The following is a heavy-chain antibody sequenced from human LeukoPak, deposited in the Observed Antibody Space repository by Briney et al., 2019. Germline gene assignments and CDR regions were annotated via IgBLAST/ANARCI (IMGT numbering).Heavy chain of an antibody. J-gene: IGHJ4*02. CDR1: GYTLTELS. Sequence: ASVKVSCKVSGYTLTELSMHWVRQAPGKGLEWMGGFDPEDGETIYAQKFQGRVTMTRDTSISTAYMELSRLRSDDTAVYYCARGGGPYGSGSPPLSWGQGTLVTVSS. V-gene: IGHV1-24*01. D-gene: IGHD3-10*01. CDR2: FDPEDGET. CDR3: ARGGGPYGSGSPPLS.